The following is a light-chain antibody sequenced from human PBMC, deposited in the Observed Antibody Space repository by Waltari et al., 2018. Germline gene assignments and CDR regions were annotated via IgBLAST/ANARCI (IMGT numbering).Light chain of an antibody. CDR1: QSISSY. CDR2: AAS. V-gene: IGKV1-39*01. J-gene: IGKJ2*02. CDR3: QQSYSTSWT. Sequence: DIQMTQSPSSLSASVGDRVTITCRASQSISSYLNWYQQKPGKAPKVLIYAASSLQSRVPSRFSGSGSGTDFTLTISSLQPEDFATYYCQQSYSTSWTFGQGTKLEI.